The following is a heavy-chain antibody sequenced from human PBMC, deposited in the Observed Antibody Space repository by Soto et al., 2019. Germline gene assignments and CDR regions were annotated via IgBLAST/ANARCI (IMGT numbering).Heavy chain of an antibody. D-gene: IGHD1-20*01. CDR1: GGTFSSYA. CDR2: IIPIFGTP. J-gene: IGHJ4*02. CDR3: ASDPSRYNWSPTGLRFDY. Sequence: ASVKVSCKASGGTFSSYAISSVRQAPGKGLEWMGGIIPIFGTPNYAQKYQGRVTITADESTSTAYMELSSLRSEDTAMYYCASDPSRYNWSPTGLRFDYWGQGTLVTVSS. V-gene: IGHV1-69*13.